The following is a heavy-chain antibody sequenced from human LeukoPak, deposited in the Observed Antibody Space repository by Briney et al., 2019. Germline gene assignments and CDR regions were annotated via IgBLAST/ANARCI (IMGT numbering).Heavy chain of an antibody. CDR2: ISYNGGKI. D-gene: IGHD4-23*01. CDR1: GLNFKIYV. CDR3: AKVAGNIYYFDY. V-gene: IGHV3-30*02. J-gene: IGHJ4*02. Sequence: GGSLRLSCAASGLNFKIYVMHGVRQAPDKGLKWVKYISYNGGKIHCSDSVKSRFTISRDNSKNTLYLQMNSLRPEDTAVYYCAKVAGNIYYFDYWGQGALVTVSS.